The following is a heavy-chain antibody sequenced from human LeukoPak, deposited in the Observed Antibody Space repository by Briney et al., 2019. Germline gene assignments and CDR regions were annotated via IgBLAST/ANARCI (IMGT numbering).Heavy chain of an antibody. Sequence: PSESLSLTCTVSGASISSGNYFWSWLRQPAGKGLEWIGRFYTSGSTNYNPSLKSRATISVDTSNNQFSLKLSSVTAADTAVYYCATQDSSSWYFDFWGQGTLVTVSS. CDR3: ATQDSSSWYFDF. V-gene: IGHV4-61*02. CDR2: FYTSGST. CDR1: GASISSGNYF. J-gene: IGHJ4*02. D-gene: IGHD6-13*01.